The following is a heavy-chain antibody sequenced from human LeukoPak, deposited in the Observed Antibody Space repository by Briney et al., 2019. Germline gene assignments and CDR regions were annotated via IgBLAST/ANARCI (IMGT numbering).Heavy chain of an antibody. D-gene: IGHD6-13*01. V-gene: IGHV4-59*08. CDR1: GGSISSYY. Sequence: KTSETLSLTCTVSGGSISSYYWSWIRQPPGKGLEWIGYIYYSGSTNYNPSLKSRVTISVDTSKKQFSLKLNSVTAADTAVYYCARRYSSSWYFDYWGQGTLVTVSS. J-gene: IGHJ4*02. CDR3: ARRYSSSWYFDY. CDR2: IYYSGST.